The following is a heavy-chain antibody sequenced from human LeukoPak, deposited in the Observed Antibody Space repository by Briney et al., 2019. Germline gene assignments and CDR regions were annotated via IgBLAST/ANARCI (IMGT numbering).Heavy chain of an antibody. Sequence: GGSLRLSCAASGFTFSSYSMNWVRQAPGKGLEWVSSINSSSSYIYYADSVKGRFTISRDNAKNSLYLQMNSLRAEDTAVYYCARGRPGKISMIVVITPPAFDYWGQGTLVTVSS. V-gene: IGHV3-21*01. J-gene: IGHJ4*02. CDR2: INSSSSYI. CDR1: GFTFSSYS. CDR3: ARGRPGKISMIVVITPPAFDY. D-gene: IGHD3-22*01.